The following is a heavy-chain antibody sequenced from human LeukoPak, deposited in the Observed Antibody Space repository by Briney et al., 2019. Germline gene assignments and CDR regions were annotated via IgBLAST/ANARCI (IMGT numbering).Heavy chain of an antibody. D-gene: IGHD6-13*01. CDR1: GGSISSGDYY. CDR3: ARGTAEKHQRGGEYFDY. CDR2: IYYSGST. J-gene: IGHJ4*02. Sequence: PSETLSLTCTVSGGSISSGDYYWSWIRQPPGKGLEWIGYIYYSGSTYYNPSLKSRVTISVDTSKNQFSLKLSSVTAADTAVYYCARGTAEKHQRGGEYFDYWGQGTLVTVSS. V-gene: IGHV4-30-4*08.